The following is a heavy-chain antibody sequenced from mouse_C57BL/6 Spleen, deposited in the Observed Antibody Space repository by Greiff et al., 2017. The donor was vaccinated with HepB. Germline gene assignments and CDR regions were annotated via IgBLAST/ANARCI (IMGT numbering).Heavy chain of an antibody. CDR3: AREGGVYDY. CDR2: ISAGGSYT. CDR1: GFTFSSYA. J-gene: IGHJ2*01. Sequence: EVMLVESGGGLVKPGGSLKLSCAASGFTFSSYAMSWVRQTPEKRLEWVATISAGGSYTYYPDNVKGRFTISRDNAKNNLNLQMSHLKSEDTAMYYCAREGGVYDYWGQGTTLTVSS. V-gene: IGHV5-4*01.